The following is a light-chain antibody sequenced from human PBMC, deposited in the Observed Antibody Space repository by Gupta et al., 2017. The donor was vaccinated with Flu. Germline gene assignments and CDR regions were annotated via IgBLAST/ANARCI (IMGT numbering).Light chain of an antibody. CDR2: NNN. J-gene: IGLJ1*01. CDR3: AAWDDSLNGDV. Sequence: QSVLTQPPSASETPGQRVTISCSGSSSNIGSNNVNWYLHRPGTAPKRLIYNNNLRPSGVPDRIAGSKSGTSASLAISGLQSEDEADYYCAAWDDSLNGDVFGTGTKVTVL. CDR1: SSNIGSNN. V-gene: IGLV1-44*01.